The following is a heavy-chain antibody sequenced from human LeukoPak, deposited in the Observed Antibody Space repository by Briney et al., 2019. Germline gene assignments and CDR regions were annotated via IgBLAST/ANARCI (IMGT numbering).Heavy chain of an antibody. Sequence: GGSLRLSCAASGFTFDNYAMHWVRQSPGKGREGVSGITWNSGSIAYADSVKGRFTISRDNAKKYLYLQMNSLSSEDVALYYCTRSSGWYNYFDYWGQGTLVTVSS. D-gene: IGHD6-19*01. J-gene: IGHJ4*02. CDR2: ITWNSGSI. V-gene: IGHV3-9*03. CDR1: GFTFDNYA. CDR3: TRSSGWYNYFDY.